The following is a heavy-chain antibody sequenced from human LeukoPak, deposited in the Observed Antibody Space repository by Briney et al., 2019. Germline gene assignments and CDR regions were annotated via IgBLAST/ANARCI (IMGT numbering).Heavy chain of an antibody. CDR2: IYYSGST. CDR3: ARAGITMPSQPPHSFGMDV. CDR1: GGSISSYY. J-gene: IGHJ6*02. V-gene: IGHV4-59*01. Sequence: PSETLSLTCTVSGGSISSYYWSWIRQPPGKGLEWIGYIYYSGSTNYDPSLKSRVTISVDTSKNQFSLKLSSATAADTAVYYCARAGITMPSQPPHSFGMDVWGQGTTVTVSS. D-gene: IGHD3-10*01.